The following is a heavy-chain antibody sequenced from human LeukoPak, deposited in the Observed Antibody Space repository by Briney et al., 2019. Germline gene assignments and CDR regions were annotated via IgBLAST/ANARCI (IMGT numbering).Heavy chain of an antibody. CDR1: GGSISSYY. J-gene: IGHJ5*02. Sequence: SETLSLTCTVSGGSISSYYWSWIRHPPGKGLEWIGYIYYSGSTNDNPSLKSRVTISVDTSKNQFSLKLSSVTAADTAVYYCARYIAAAGTDWFDHWGQGTLVTVSS. D-gene: IGHD6-13*01. CDR2: IYYSGST. CDR3: ARYIAAAGTDWFDH. V-gene: IGHV4-59*01.